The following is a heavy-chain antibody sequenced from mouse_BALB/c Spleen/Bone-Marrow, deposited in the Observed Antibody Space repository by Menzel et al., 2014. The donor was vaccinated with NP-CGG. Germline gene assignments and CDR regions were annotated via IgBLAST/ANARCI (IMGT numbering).Heavy chain of an antibody. V-gene: IGHV4-1*02. J-gene: IGHJ3*01. CDR2: INPDSSTI. CDR3: ARMHYYGYVAY. Sequence: EVKLMESGGGLVQPGGSLKLSCAASGFDFSRYWMSWVRQAPGKGLEWIGEINPDSSTINYTPSLKDKFIISRDNAKNTLCLQMSKVRSEDTALYYCARMHYYGYVAYWGQGTLVTVSA. CDR1: GFDFSRYW. D-gene: IGHD1-2*01.